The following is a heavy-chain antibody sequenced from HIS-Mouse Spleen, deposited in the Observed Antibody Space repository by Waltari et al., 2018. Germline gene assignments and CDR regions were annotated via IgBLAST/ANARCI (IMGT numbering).Heavy chain of an antibody. CDR1: GYTFTVHD. CDR3: AREPLRDGYNSYYYYGMDV. J-gene: IGHJ6*02. Sequence: QVKLVQSGAEVKKPGASVKVSCKASGYTFTVHDRTWVLQAPGQGPEWMGWINPNSGGTNYAQKFQGRVTMTRDTSISTAYMELSRLRSDDTAVYYCAREPLRDGYNSYYYYGMDVWGQGTTVTVSS. V-gene: IGHV1-2*02. D-gene: IGHD5-12*01. CDR2: INPNSGGT.